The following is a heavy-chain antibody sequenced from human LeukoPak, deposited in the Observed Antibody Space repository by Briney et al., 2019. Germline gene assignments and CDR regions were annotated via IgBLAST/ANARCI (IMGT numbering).Heavy chain of an antibody. CDR2: ISSSSSYI. D-gene: IGHD5-24*01. J-gene: IGHJ4*02. CDR1: GFTFSSYS. CDR3: ARDLDLGVTRWLEPEFDY. Sequence: GGFLRLSCAASGFTFSSYSMNWVRQAPGKGLEWVSSISSSSSYIYYADSVKGRFTISRDNAKNSLYLQMNSLRAEDTAVYYCARDLDLGVTRWLEPEFDYWGQGTLVTVSS. V-gene: IGHV3-21*01.